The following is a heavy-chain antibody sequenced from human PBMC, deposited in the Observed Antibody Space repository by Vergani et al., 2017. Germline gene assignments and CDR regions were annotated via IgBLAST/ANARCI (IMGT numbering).Heavy chain of an antibody. CDR1: GCSISSGSYY. Sequence: QVQLQESGPGLVKPSQTLSLTCTVSGCSISSGSYYWSWIRQPAGKGLEWIGRIYTSGSTNYNPSLKSRVTISVDTSKNQFSLKLSSVTAADTAVYYCARGSMVRGVISFDYWGQGTLVTVSS. CDR2: IYTSGST. D-gene: IGHD3-10*01. CDR3: ARGSMVRGVISFDY. J-gene: IGHJ4*02. V-gene: IGHV4-61*02.